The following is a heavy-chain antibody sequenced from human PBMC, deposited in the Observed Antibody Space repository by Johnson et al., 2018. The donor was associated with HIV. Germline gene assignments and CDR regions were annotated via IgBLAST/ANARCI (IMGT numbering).Heavy chain of an antibody. CDR1: GFTFSSYA. CDR3: AKDLRVFDWFNAYDAFDI. J-gene: IGHJ3*02. D-gene: IGHD3-9*01. V-gene: IGHV3-33*06. Sequence: QVQLMESGGGVVQPGRSLRLSCAASGFTFSSYAMHWVRQAPRKRLEWVALIRYDGNNKYYVDSVKGRFTVSRDNSKNTLYLQMNSLRAEDTAVYYCAKDLRVFDWFNAYDAFDIWGQGTMVTVSS. CDR2: IRYDGNNK.